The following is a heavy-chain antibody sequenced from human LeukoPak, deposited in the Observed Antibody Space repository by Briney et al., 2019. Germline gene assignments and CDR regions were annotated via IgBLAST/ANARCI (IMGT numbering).Heavy chain of an antibody. V-gene: IGHV5-51*06. D-gene: IGHD1-20*01. CDR1: GCSFTSYW. J-gene: IGHJ5*02. CDR2: FYPGDSGN. Sequence: GGAPMISWQGSGCSFTSYWFGWVRQMPAKRVEWMVIFYPGDSGNRYSPSIQGQVIISAVKFISTAYLQWISLKASDTAMYYCARFIRYNCNDVGWFDPWGQGTLVTVSS. CDR3: ARFIRYNCNDVGWFDP.